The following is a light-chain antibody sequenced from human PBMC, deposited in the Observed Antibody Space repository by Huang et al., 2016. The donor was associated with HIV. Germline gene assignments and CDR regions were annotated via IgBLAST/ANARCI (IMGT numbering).Light chain of an antibody. CDR1: QDVSIH. J-gene: IGKJ2*01. CDR3: QQYNEYPHT. V-gene: IGKV1-16*02. Sequence: DIQMTQSPSSLSASVGDRVTITCRTSQDVSIHLAWLQQKPGQAPKPLIFAASRLQTGVPSKFSGSGSGTHFTLTISSLQPEDFATYYCQQYNEYPHTFGQGTRLEIK. CDR2: AAS.